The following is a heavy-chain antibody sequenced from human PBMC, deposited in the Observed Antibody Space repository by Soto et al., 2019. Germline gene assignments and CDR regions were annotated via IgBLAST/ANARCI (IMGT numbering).Heavy chain of an antibody. D-gene: IGHD6-6*01. CDR3: AREYSSSSAAFDI. Sequence: QVQLVESGGGVVQPGRSLRLSCAASGFTFSSYGMHWVRQAPGKGLEWVAVIWYDGSNKYYADSVKGRFTISRDNSKNTLYLQMNSLRAEDTAVYYCAREYSSSSAAFDIWGQGTMVTVSS. J-gene: IGHJ3*02. CDR1: GFTFSSYG. V-gene: IGHV3-33*01. CDR2: IWYDGSNK.